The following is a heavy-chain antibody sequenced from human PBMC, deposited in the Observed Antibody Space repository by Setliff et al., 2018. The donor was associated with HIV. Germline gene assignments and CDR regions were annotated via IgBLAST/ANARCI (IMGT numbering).Heavy chain of an antibody. CDR2: INQNGREK. V-gene: IGHV3-7*01. Sequence: QTGGSLRLSCAASGFTFTTYWMSWVRQSPGKGLEWVANINQNGREKYYVDSVKGRFTISRDNVKNSLYLQMNSLRGEDTAVYYCAGSRGYFVKADWGQGTLVTVSS. D-gene: IGHD3-22*01. J-gene: IGHJ4*02. CDR3: AGSRGYFVKAD. CDR1: GFTFTTYW.